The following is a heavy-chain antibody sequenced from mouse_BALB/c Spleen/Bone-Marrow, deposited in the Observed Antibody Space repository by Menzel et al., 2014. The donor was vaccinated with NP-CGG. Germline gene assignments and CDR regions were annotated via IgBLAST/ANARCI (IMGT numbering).Heavy chain of an antibody. V-gene: IGHV14-3*02. Sequence: VQLKHPGAELVKPGASVKLSCTASGFNIKDTYMHWVKQRPEQGLEWIGRIDPANGNTKYDPKFQGKATITADTSSNTAYLQLSSLTSEDTAVYYCARYYYGYYFDYWGQGTTLTVSS. CDR1: GFNIKDTY. D-gene: IGHD1-2*01. CDR2: IDPANGNT. CDR3: ARYYYGYYFDY. J-gene: IGHJ2*01.